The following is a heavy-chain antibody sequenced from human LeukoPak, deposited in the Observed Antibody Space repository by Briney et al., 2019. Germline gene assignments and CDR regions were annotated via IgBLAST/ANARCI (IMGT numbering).Heavy chain of an antibody. Sequence: GRSLRLSCAASGFTFSSYAMHWVRQAPGKGLEWVAVISYDGSNKYYADSVKGRFTISRDNSKNTLYLQMNSLRSEDTAVYYCAVGGWELLRRSNYFDYWGQGTLVTVSS. CDR2: ISYDGSNK. V-gene: IGHV3-30*04. CDR3: AVGGWELLRRSNYFDY. J-gene: IGHJ4*02. D-gene: IGHD1-26*01. CDR1: GFTFSSYA.